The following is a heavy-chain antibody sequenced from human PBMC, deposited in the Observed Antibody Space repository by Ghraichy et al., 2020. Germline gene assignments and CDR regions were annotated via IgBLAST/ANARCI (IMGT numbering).Heavy chain of an antibody. V-gene: IGHV3-23*01. J-gene: IGHJ4*02. CDR2: ISGSAGST. Sequence: GGSLRLSCAASGFTFSNYAMNWVRQAPGKGLEWVSAISGSAGSTYYADSVKGRFTVSRDNSKNTLYLQMNSLRAEDTAVYYCARVPAATMITYFDYWGQGTLVTVSS. CDR3: ARVPAATMITYFDY. CDR1: GFTFSNYA. D-gene: IGHD2-2*01.